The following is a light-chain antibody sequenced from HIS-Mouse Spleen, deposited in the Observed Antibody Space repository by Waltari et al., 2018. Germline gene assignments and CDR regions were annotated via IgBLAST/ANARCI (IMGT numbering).Light chain of an antibody. CDR2: DVS. J-gene: IGLJ3*02. CDR1: SSDVGGYNY. Sequence: QSALTQPRSVSGSPRQSVTISCTGTSSDVGGYNYVSWYQQHPGKAPKLMIYDVSKRPSGVPDRFSGSKSGSTASLTISGLQAEDEADYYCCSYAGSYTWVFGGGTKLTVL. V-gene: IGLV2-11*01. CDR3: CSYAGSYTWV.